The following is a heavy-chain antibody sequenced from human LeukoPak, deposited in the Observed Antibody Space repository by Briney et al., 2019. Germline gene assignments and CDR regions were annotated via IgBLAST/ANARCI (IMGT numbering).Heavy chain of an antibody. Sequence: ASVKVSCKASGYTFTAYSMHWVREAPGQGLEWMGWINPNSGGTNYAQKFQGRVTMTRDTSITTAYMELSRLRSDDTAVYYCARDLDYYGSGSFFNIWGQGTMVTVSS. J-gene: IGHJ3*02. CDR3: ARDLDYYGSGSFFNI. V-gene: IGHV1-2*02. CDR2: INPNSGGT. D-gene: IGHD3-10*01. CDR1: GYTFTAYS.